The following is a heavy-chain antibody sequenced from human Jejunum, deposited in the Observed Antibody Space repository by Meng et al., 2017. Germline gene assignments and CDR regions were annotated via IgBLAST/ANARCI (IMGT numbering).Heavy chain of an antibody. V-gene: IGHV4-4*02. Sequence: QVPQPEGGASVVRSSGTVSLTCAVASFYITGTNWSPWARPHRGKGLVWIGDIYHIATTNYNPSLKSRIAISAYKTKNQFSLNLYSLSAADTAVYYCATRTRDSFYYWGQGSLVTVSS. CDR3: ATRTRDSFYY. J-gene: IGHJ4*02. CDR1: SFYITGTNW. CDR2: IYHIATT. D-gene: IGHD1-7*01.